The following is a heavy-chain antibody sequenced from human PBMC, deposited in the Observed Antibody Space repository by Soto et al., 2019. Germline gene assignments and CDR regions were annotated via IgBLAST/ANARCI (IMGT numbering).Heavy chain of an antibody. CDR3: PRSRHSKGGGGAWFDP. V-gene: IGHV1-18*01. J-gene: IGHJ5*02. CDR1: GYTFTSYG. Sequence: QVQLVQSGAEVKKPGASVKVSCKASGYTFTSYGISWVRQAPGQGLEWMGWISAYNGNTNYAQRLQGRVTMTPDTPRQEPNMELRGLRSDGAPVYFLPRSRHSKGGGGAWFDPWGQGTLVTVSS. D-gene: IGHD3-16*01. CDR2: ISAYNGNT.